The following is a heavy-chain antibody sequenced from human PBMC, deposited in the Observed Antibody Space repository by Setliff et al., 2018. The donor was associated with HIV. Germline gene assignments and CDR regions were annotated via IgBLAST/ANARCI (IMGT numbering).Heavy chain of an antibody. CDR3: ARDQSDWFY. D-gene: IGHD3-3*01. Sequence: SETLSLTCTVSGGSVTNTKSYWSWIRQPPGKGLEWIGEINHSGSTNYSPSLKSRVTISVDTSKNQFSLKLSSVTAADTAVYYCARDQSDWFYWGQGTLVTVSS. CDR1: GGSVTNTKSY. CDR2: INHSGST. V-gene: IGHV4-39*07. J-gene: IGHJ4*02.